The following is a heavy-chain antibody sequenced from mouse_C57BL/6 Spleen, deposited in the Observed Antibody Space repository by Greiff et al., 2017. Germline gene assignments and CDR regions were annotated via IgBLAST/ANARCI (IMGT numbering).Heavy chain of an antibody. Sequence: EVKLVESGGGLVQPGGSMKLSCAASGFTFSDAWMDWVRQSPETGLEWVAEIRNKANNHATYYAESVKGRFTISRDDSKSSVYLQMNSLRAEDTGIYYCTDGFNWGQGTTLTVSS. D-gene: IGHD2-3*01. CDR2: IRNKANNHAT. CDR1: GFTFSDAW. CDR3: TDGFN. J-gene: IGHJ2*01. V-gene: IGHV6-6*01.